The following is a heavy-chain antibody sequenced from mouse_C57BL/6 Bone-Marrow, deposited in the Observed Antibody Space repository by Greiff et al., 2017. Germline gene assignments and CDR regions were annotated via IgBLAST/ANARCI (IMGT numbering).Heavy chain of an antibody. Sequence: DVQLVESGDGLVKPGGSLKLSCAASGFTFSSYSMSWVRQTPEKRLEWVAYICTGGDYIYYADTVKGRHTISRDNARNTLYLQMSSLNSEDSAVYYCTRSRISAMDYWGQGTSVTVSS. CDR2: ICTGGDYI. CDR3: TRSRISAMDY. CDR1: GFTFSSYS. J-gene: IGHJ4*01. V-gene: IGHV5-9-1*02.